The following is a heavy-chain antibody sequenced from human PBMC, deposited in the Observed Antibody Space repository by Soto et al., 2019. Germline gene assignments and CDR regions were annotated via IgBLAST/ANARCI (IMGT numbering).Heavy chain of an antibody. D-gene: IGHD3-3*01. CDR2: ISGSADGT. CDR3: AKDTVGGYSFWSGYYSDGLHV. V-gene: IGHV3-23*01. Sequence: VKLLESGGGLAQPGGSLRLSCVGSGFNFDSYAISLVRQAPGERLQVIAAISGSADGTDYAHSVRGRFTISRDNAKKTVHLQMDSLRVEDTAVYFCAKDTVGGYSFWSGYYSDGLHVWGQGTLVSVS. J-gene: IGHJ3*01. CDR1: GFNFDSYA.